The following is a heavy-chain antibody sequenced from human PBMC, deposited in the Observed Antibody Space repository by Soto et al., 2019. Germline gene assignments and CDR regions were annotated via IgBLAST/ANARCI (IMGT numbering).Heavy chain of an antibody. CDR1: GDTFTDYY. CDR2: VNPSDGHT. J-gene: IGHJ4*02. CDR3: ARGGPVVVVTADLDY. Sequence: QVQLVQSGAEVKKPGASVKVSCKASGDTFTDYYIHWVRQAPGQGLEWMGTVNPSDGHTTYAHHLLCRMTMTRDPSTSTLYMELTSLTSEEPAVYYCARGGPVVVVTADLDYWGQGTLVTVSS. V-gene: IGHV1-46*01. D-gene: IGHD2-21*02.